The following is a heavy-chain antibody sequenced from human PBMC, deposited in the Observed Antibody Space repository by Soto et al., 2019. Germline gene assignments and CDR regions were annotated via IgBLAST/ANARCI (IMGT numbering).Heavy chain of an antibody. CDR1: GYSFAGYW. V-gene: IGHV5-10-1*01. Sequence: GESLKISCKGSGYSFAGYWITWVRQKPGKGLEWMGRIDPSDSQTYYSPSFRGHVTISVAKSITTVFLQWSSLRASDTAMYYCARQIYDSDTGPNFQYYFDSWGQGTPVTVSS. J-gene: IGHJ4*02. CDR3: ARQIYDSDTGPNFQYYFDS. D-gene: IGHD3-22*01. CDR2: IDPSDSQT.